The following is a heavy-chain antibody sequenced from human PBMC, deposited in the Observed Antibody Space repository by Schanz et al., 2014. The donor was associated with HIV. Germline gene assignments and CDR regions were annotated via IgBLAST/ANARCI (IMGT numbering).Heavy chain of an antibody. CDR1: GFTFSNFA. J-gene: IGHJ3*02. D-gene: IGHD6-19*01. CDR3: ARSPDWAGTDAFDI. V-gene: IGHV3-33*01. Sequence: VQLVESGGGVVQPGRSLRLSCAASGFTFSNFAMHWVRQAPGKGLEWAAVIWYDGIYKYYADSVKGRFTISRDNPKNTLYLQMNSLRAEDTAIYYCARSPDWAGTDAFDIWGQGTMVTVSS. CDR2: IWYDGIYK.